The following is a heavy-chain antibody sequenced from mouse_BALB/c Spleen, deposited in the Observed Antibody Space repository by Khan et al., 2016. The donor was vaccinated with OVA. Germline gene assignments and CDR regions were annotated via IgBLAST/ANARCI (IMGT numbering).Heavy chain of an antibody. D-gene: IGHD4-1*02. CDR2: IRNKADGYTT. CDR3: GRDQVGSYFDY. CDR1: GFTFTDYY. V-gene: IGHV7-3*02. Sequence: EVELVESGGGLVQPGGSLRLTCATSGFTFTDYYMTWVRQPPGKALEWLGFIRNKADGYTTEYSASVKGRFTFSRDNSQNILYLHMTTLRAEESATYYCGRDQVGSYFDYWGQGTTLTGSS. J-gene: IGHJ2*01.